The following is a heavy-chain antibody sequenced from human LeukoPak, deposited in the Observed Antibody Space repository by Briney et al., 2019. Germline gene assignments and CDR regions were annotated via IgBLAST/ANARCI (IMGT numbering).Heavy chain of an antibody. V-gene: IGHV4-39*01. Sequence: SETLSLTCTVSGGSVSSNTYYWDWIRQPPGKGLEWIGNIYYSGSTYYNPSLKSRVTISVDTSSNQFSLKLTSVTAADTAVYYCARRGVYSGSWFDYWGQGTLVTVSS. J-gene: IGHJ4*02. CDR3: ARRGVYSGSWFDY. CDR1: GGSVSSNTYY. D-gene: IGHD6-13*01. CDR2: IYYSGST.